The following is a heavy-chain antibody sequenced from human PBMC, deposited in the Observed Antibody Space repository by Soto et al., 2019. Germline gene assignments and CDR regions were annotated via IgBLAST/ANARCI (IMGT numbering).Heavy chain of an antibody. CDR2: IFHSLGA. CDR3: VRDLNGSGDY. V-gene: IGHV4-59*01. D-gene: IGHD3-10*01. J-gene: IGHJ4*02. Sequence: LXLTCTVSGGSTTIDYWSWIRQPPGKGLEWLGYIFHSLGAKYNPSLGSRGTISLDTSKNQLSLSLRSVTAADTAIYFCVRDLNGSGDYWGQGTLVTVSS. CDR1: GGSTTIDY.